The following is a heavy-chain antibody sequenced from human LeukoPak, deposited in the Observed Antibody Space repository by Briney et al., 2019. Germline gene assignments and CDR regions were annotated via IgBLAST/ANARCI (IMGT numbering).Heavy chain of an antibody. D-gene: IGHD2-15*01. V-gene: IGHV1-24*01. CDR1: GYTLTELS. J-gene: IGHJ4*02. CDR3: ATEGVVVAAVFDY. Sequence: EASVKVSCKGSGYTLTELSMHCVRQAPGKGLEWMGGFDPEDGETIYAQKFQGRVTMTEDTSTDTAYMELSSLRSEDTAVYYCATEGVVVAAVFDYWGQGTLVTVSS. CDR2: FDPEDGET.